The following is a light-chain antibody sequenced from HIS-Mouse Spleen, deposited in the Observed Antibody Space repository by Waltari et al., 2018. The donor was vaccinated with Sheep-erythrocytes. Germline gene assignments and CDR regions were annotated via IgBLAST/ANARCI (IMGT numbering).Light chain of an antibody. CDR3: CSYAGSYNHV. V-gene: IGLV2-11*01. Sequence: QSALTQPRSVSGSPGQSVTISCTGTSSDVGGYNYVSWYQQHSGKAPKLTIYDVSKRPSGVPDRFSGSKSGNTASLTISGLQAEDEADYYCCSYAGSYNHVFATGTKVTVL. CDR2: DVS. CDR1: SSDVGGYNY. J-gene: IGLJ1*01.